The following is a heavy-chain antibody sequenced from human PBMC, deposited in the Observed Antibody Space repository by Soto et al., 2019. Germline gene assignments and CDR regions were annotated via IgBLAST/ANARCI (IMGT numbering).Heavy chain of an antibody. CDR3: GGERRNPGPTMFFDF. Sequence: SETLSLTCSVSGGSVSRGGYYWSWIRQLPGRGLEWIGYIYSTGSTLYNPSLKSRVALSMDTSKNQFSLNLTSVTAADTAVYYCGGERRNPGPTMFFDFWGKGSLVTVPS. D-gene: IGHD3-10*02. CDR1: GGSVSRGGYY. V-gene: IGHV4-31*03. J-gene: IGHJ4*02. CDR2: IYSTGST.